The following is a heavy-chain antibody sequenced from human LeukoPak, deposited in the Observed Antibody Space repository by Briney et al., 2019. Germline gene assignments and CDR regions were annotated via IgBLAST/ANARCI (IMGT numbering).Heavy chain of an antibody. V-gene: IGHV1-24*01. CDR1: GYTLTELS. Sequence: GASVKVSCKVSGYTLTELSMHWVRQAPGKGLEWMGGFDPEDGETIYAQKFQGRVTMTEDTSTDTAYMELSSLRSEDTAVYYCATVIQWEPSRQFDYWGQGTLVTVSS. CDR3: ATVIQWEPSRQFDY. CDR2: FDPEDGET. D-gene: IGHD1-26*01. J-gene: IGHJ4*02.